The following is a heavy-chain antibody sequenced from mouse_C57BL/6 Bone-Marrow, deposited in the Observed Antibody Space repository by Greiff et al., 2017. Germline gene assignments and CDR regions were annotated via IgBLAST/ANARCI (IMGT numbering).Heavy chain of an antibody. J-gene: IGHJ2*01. CDR2: ISDGGSYT. Sequence: EVQLVESGGGLVKPGGSLKLSCAASGFTFSSYAMSWVRQTPEKRLEWVAPISDGGSYTYYPDNVKGRFTISRDNAENNLYLQISQLKSEDTAMYYWESARELYYFDYGGRGTTLTVTA. CDR1: GFTFSSYA. CDR3: ESARELYYFDY. V-gene: IGHV5-4*01.